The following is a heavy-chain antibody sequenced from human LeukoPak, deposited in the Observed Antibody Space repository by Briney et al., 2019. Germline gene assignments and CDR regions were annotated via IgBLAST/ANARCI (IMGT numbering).Heavy chain of an antibody. CDR3: ARAPPKGYCSGGSCYRNGRYYFDY. Sequence: SETLSLTCTVSGGSTSSYYWSWIRQPAGKGLEWIGRIYTSGSTNYNPSLKSRVTMSVDTSKNQFSLKLSSVTAADTAVYYCARAPPKGYCSGGSCYRNGRYYFDYWGQGTLVTVSS. D-gene: IGHD2-15*01. CDR1: GGSTSSYY. CDR2: IYTSGST. V-gene: IGHV4-4*07. J-gene: IGHJ4*02.